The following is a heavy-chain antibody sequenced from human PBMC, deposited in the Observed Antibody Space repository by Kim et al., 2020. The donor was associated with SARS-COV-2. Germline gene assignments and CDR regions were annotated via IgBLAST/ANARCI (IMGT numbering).Heavy chain of an antibody. CDR3: AKGLFCGATTCSIGFYF. CDR1: GFTFKNYG. J-gene: IGHJ2*01. CDR2: ISDSGSSR. D-gene: IGHD2-21*01. Sequence: GGSLRLSWVASGFTFKNYGMNWVRQAPGKGLQWVSGISDSGSSRSYTDSVKGRFIISRDDSEDMVYLQMNSLRPEDSAVYYCAKGLFCGATTCSIGFYF. V-gene: IGHV3-23*01.